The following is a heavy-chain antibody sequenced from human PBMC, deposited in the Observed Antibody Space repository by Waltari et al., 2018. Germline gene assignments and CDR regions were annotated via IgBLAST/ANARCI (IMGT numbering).Heavy chain of an antibody. CDR1: LGSINNYY. Sequence: QVQLQESGPGLVKPSETLSLTCTVSLGSINNYYWSWIRQPPGKGLEWIASIYYTGSPRYDPSLKSRVTISVDTSNNHFSLRVNSVTAADTAVYYCARSPYDSFLDYWGPGTLVTVSS. J-gene: IGHJ4*02. D-gene: IGHD3-16*01. V-gene: IGHV4-59*01. CDR2: IYYTGSP. CDR3: ARSPYDSFLDY.